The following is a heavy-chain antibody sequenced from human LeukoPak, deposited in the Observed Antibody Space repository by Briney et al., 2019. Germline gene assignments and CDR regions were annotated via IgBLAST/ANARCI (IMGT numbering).Heavy chain of an antibody. D-gene: IGHD3-10*01. J-gene: IGHJ4*02. CDR2: INHSGST. Sequence: SETLSLTCTVSGGSISNYYWSWIRQPPGKGLEWIGEINHSGSTNYNPSLKSRVTISVDTSKNQFSLKLSSVTAADTAVYYCARASSKSIRPGSSYYYGSGRFFDYWGQGTLVTVSS. V-gene: IGHV4-34*01. CDR1: GGSISNYY. CDR3: ARASSKSIRPGSSYYYGSGRFFDY.